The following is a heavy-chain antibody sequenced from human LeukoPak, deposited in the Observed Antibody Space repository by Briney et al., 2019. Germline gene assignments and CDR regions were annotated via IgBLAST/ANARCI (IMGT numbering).Heavy chain of an antibody. CDR3: ASWGRTIFGTNWFDP. Sequence: SETLSLTCTVSGASVSSASYWTWIRQPPGKGVEWIAHIYNGVNTNYNPSLKSRVTISVDTSKNQFSLKLSSVTAADTAVYYCASWGRTIFGTNWFDPWGQGTLVTVSS. V-gene: IGHV4-61*01. CDR2: IYNGVNT. CDR1: GASVSSASY. J-gene: IGHJ5*02. D-gene: IGHD3-3*01.